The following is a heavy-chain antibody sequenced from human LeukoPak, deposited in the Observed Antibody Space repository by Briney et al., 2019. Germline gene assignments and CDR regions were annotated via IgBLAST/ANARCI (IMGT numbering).Heavy chain of an antibody. CDR3: ARDQLTIFGVVSWFDP. CDR2: ISAYNGNT. D-gene: IGHD3-3*01. Sequence: GASVKVSCKASGYTFTSYYMHWVRQAPGQGLEWMGWISAYNGNTNYAQKLQGRVTMTTDTSTSTAYMELRSLRSDDTAVYYCARDQLTIFGVVSWFDPWGQGTLVTVSS. CDR1: GYTFTSYY. J-gene: IGHJ5*02. V-gene: IGHV1-18*04.